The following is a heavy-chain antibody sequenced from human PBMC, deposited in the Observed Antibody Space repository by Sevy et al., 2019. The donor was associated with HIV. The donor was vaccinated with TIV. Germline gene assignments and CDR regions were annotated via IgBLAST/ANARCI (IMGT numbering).Heavy chain of an antibody. Sequence: GGSLRLSCAASGFNFRDFYMTWIRQAPGKGLEWVAYISRSGGAKYYADSVAGRFTISRDNAKNSMYLQMNSLRADDAAIYFCARDSSGEEFGFYYYYMDVWGKRTAVTVSS. CDR1: GFNFRDFY. V-gene: IGHV3-11*04. CDR2: ISRSGGAK. J-gene: IGHJ6*03. D-gene: IGHD3-3*01. CDR3: ARDSSGEEFGFYYYYMDV.